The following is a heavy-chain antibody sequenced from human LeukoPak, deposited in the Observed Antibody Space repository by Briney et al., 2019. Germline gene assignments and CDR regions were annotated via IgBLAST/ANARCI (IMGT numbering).Heavy chain of an antibody. D-gene: IGHD6-19*01. CDR2: ISWNSGSI. V-gene: IGHV3-9*01. CDR1: GFTFDDYA. CDR3: AKDMRRGIAVAGLDY. Sequence: PGRSLRLSCAASGFTFDDYAMHWVRQAPGKGLEWVSGISWNSGSIGYADSAKGRFTISRDNAKNSLYLQMNSLRAEDTALYYCAKDMRRGIAVAGLDYWGQGTLVTVSS. J-gene: IGHJ4*02.